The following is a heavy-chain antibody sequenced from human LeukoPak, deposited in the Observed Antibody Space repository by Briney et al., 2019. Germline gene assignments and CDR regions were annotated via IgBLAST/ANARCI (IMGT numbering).Heavy chain of an antibody. Sequence: ASVKVSCKASGYTFTSYYMHWVRQAPGQGLEWMGIINPSGGSTSYAQKFQGRVTMTRDTSKNQFSLKLSSVTAADTAVYYCARHELPLMVRGVIRPNHWFDPWGQGTLVTVSS. D-gene: IGHD3-10*01. CDR1: GYTFTSYY. CDR3: ARHELPLMVRGVIRPNHWFDP. CDR2: INPSGGST. V-gene: IGHV1-46*01. J-gene: IGHJ5*02.